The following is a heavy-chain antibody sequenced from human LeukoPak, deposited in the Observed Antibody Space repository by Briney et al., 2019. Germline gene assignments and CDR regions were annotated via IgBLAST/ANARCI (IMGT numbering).Heavy chain of an antibody. CDR3: ARGGYYYGSGSYYPPDY. J-gene: IGHJ4*02. D-gene: IGHD3-10*01. V-gene: IGHV4-4*07. Sequence: SETLSLTCTVSGGSISSYYWSWIRQPAGKGLEWIGRIYASGSTNYNPSLKSRVTMSVDTSKNQFSLKLSSVTAADTAAYYCARGGYYYGSGSYYPPDYWGQGTLVTVSS. CDR2: IYASGST. CDR1: GGSISSYY.